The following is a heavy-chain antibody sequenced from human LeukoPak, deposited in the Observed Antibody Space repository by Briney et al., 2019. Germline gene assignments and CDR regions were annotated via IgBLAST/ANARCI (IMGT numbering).Heavy chain of an antibody. Sequence: GGSLRLSCTASGFTFSNYWMSWVRQAPGRGLEWVANVKHDGSEIYYVDSVKGRFTISRDNAKNSLYLQMNSLRAEDTAVYYCARLGDSSGYYDYRGQGTLVTVSS. D-gene: IGHD3-22*01. J-gene: IGHJ4*02. CDR1: GFTFSNYW. V-gene: IGHV3-7*04. CDR2: VKHDGSEI. CDR3: ARLGDSSGYYDY.